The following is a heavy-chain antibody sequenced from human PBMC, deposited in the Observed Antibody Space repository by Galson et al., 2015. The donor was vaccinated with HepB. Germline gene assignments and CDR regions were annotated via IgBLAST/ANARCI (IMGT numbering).Heavy chain of an antibody. D-gene: IGHD6-13*01. J-gene: IGHJ6*02. CDR3: ARDLVRQQLVPVRYNYYYGMDV. CDR1: GFTFSSYA. Sequence: SLRLSCAASGFTFSSYAMHWVRQAPGKGLEWVAVISYDGSNKYYADSVKGRFTISRDNSKNTLYLQMNSLRAEDTAVYYCARDLVRQQLVPVRYNYYYGMDVWGQGTTVTVSS. V-gene: IGHV3-30*04. CDR2: ISYDGSNK.